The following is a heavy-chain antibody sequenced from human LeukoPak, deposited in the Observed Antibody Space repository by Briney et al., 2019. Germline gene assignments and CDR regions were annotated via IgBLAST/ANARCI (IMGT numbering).Heavy chain of an antibody. J-gene: IGHJ5*02. CDR2: ISYDGSEK. V-gene: IGHV3-30*04. CDR1: GFSFSSYA. Sequence: GGSLRLSCAASGFSFSSYAMHWVRQAPGKGLEWVAIISYDGSEKYYAGTVKGRFTISRDNSKNTVYLQMNSLRAEDTAVYYCARGVPGYCSGGRCYSWFDPWGQGTLVTVSS. D-gene: IGHD2-15*01. CDR3: ARGVPGYCSGGRCYSWFDP.